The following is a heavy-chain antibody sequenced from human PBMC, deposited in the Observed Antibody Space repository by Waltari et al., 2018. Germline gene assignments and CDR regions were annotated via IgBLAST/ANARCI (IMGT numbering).Heavy chain of an antibody. J-gene: IGHJ6*02. CDR2: ITKTGDDT. D-gene: IGHD1-1*01. CDR1: GSRFSDFV. V-gene: IGHV3-23*01. Sequence: EVQLLESGGGLVQPGGSLRLSCGASGSRFSDFVVRWVRQAQGRGLEWVAAITKTGDDTYYADSVRGRLTVSRDNSKNTLYVQMNSLRAEDAAVYYCATYNLGFIYYRGLDVWGQGTTVTVSS. CDR3: ATYNLGFIYYRGLDV.